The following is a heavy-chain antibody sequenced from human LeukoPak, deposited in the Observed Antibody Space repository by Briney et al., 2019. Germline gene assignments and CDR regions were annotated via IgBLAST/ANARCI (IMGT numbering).Heavy chain of an antibody. CDR2: INHSGST. CDR1: GGSFSGYY. D-gene: IGHD3-10*01. Sequence: SETLSLTCAVYGGSFSGYYWSWIRQPPGKGLEWIGEINHSGSTNYNPSLKSRVTISVDTSKNQFSLKLSSVTAADTAVYYCARMQTYYYGSGRTAFDIWGQGTMVTVSS. J-gene: IGHJ3*02. CDR3: ARMQTYYYGSGRTAFDI. V-gene: IGHV4-34*01.